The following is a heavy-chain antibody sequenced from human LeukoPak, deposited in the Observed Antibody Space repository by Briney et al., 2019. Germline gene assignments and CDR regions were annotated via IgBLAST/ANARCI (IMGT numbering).Heavy chain of an antibody. CDR3: ARDCPVVTALLDY. V-gene: IGHV3-21*01. J-gene: IGHJ4*02. Sequence: KAGGSLRLSCAASGFTFSSYSMNWVRQAPGKGLEWVSSISSSSSYIYYADSVKGRFTISRDNAKDSLYLQMNSLRAEDTAVYYCARDCPVVTALLDYWGQGTLVTVSS. D-gene: IGHD4-23*01. CDR1: GFTFSSYS. CDR2: ISSSSSYI.